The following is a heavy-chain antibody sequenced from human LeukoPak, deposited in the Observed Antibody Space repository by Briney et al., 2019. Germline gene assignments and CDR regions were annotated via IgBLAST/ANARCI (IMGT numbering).Heavy chain of an antibody. J-gene: IGHJ4*02. CDR1: GFAFSRYS. CDR3: ARERVSSTCFDY. V-gene: IGHV3-21*01. Sequence: GGSLRLSCAASGFAFSRYSMNWVRQAPGKGLEWVSSISSSSGYIYYADSVKGRFTISRDNAKNSLYLQMNSLRAEDTAVYYCARERVSSTCFDYWGQGALVTVSS. CDR2: ISSSSGYI. D-gene: IGHD2-2*01.